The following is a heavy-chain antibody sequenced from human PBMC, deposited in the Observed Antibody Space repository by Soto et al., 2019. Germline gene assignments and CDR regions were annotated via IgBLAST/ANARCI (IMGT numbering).Heavy chain of an antibody. Sequence: QVQLVESGGGVVQPGRSLRLSCAASGFTFSNYAMHWVRQAPGKGLEWVAIISSDGNNKYYAGSVKGRFTISRDNSKNTLYLQMNSLRAEDTAVHYCARDHYSSSPDNFDYWGQGTLVTVSA. CDR1: GFTFSNYA. J-gene: IGHJ4*02. CDR2: ISSDGNNK. CDR3: ARDHYSSSPDNFDY. D-gene: IGHD6-6*01. V-gene: IGHV3-30-3*01.